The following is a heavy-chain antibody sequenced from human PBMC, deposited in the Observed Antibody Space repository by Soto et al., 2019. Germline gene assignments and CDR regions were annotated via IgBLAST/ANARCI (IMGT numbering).Heavy chain of an antibody. J-gene: IGHJ4*02. CDR3: ARHEREWLRHPSHFDY. Sequence: PSETLSLTCTVSGGSISSYYWSWIRQPPEKGLEWIGNIYYSGSTNYNPSLKSRVTISVDTSKNQFSLRLSSVTAADTAVYYCARHEREWLRHPSHFDYWGQGTLVTVS. D-gene: IGHD5-12*01. CDR2: IYYSGST. CDR1: GGSISSYY. V-gene: IGHV4-59*08.